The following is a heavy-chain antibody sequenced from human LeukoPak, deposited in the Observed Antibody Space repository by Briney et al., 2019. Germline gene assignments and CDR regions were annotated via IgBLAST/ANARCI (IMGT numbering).Heavy chain of an antibody. V-gene: IGHV3-9*01. J-gene: IGHJ3*02. CDR3: TKDRQADDFDI. Sequence: GGSLRLSCAASGFTFDDYGMSWVRQAPGKGLEWVSGINWNSDTIAYADSVKGRFTISRDNAKNSLYLQMNSLRPEDTALYYCTKDRQADDFDIWGQGTMVTVSS. CDR2: INWNSDTI. CDR1: GFTFDDYG.